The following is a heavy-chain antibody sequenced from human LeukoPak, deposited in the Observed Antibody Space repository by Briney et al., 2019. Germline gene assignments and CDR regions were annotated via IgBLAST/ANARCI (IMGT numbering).Heavy chain of an antibody. CDR1: GFTVSSNY. CDR2: ISGSGGTT. J-gene: IGHJ4*02. Sequence: PGGSLRLSCAAFGFTVSSNYMTWVRQAPGKGLQWVAAISGSGGTTYYADSVKGRFTISRDNSKNPVYLQLSSLRAEDTAVYYCAKDPSDFLVDCWGQGTLVTVSS. CDR3: AKDPSDFLVDC. D-gene: IGHD2-21*02. V-gene: IGHV3-23*01.